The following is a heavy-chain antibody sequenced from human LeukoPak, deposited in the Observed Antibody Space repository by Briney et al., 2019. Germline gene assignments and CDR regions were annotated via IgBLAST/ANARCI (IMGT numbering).Heavy chain of an antibody. CDR1: GDSVSSKSAA. CDR2: TYYRSTWYN. J-gene: IGHJ4*02. D-gene: IGHD5-18*01. V-gene: IGHV6-1*01. CDR3: ARAYNYGFDY. Sequence: SQTLSLTCAISGDSVSSKSAAWIWIRQSPSRGLEWLGRTYYRSTWYNDYAVSVKSRITINPDASKNQFSLQLNSVTPEDTAIYYCARAYNYGFDYWGQGTLVTVSS.